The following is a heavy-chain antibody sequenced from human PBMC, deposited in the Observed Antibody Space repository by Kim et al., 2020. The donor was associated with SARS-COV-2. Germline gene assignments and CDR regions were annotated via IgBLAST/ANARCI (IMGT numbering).Heavy chain of an antibody. J-gene: IGHJ5*02. V-gene: IGHV4-34*01. CDR3: ARGWGGGQLVRLNWFDP. Sequence: SETLSLTCAVYGGSFSGYYWSWIRQPPGKGLEWIGEINHSGSTNYNPSLKSRVTISVDTSKNQFSLKLSSVTAADTAVYYCARGWGGGQLVRLNWFDPWG. CDR1: GGSFSGYY. D-gene: IGHD6-6*01. CDR2: INHSGST.